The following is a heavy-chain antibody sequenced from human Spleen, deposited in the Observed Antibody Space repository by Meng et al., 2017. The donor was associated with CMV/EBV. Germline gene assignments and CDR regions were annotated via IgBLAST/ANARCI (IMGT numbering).Heavy chain of an antibody. CDR3: ARAGPPSMKRLWFRFDP. J-gene: IGHJ5*02. CDR1: GGSFSGYY. D-gene: IGHD3-10*01. V-gene: IGHV4-34*01. Sequence: YGGSFSGYYWSWIRQPPGKGLEWIGEINHSGSTNYNPSLKSRVTISVDTSKNQFSLKLSSVTAADTAVYYCARAGPPSMKRLWFRFDPWGQGTLVTVSS. CDR2: INHSGST.